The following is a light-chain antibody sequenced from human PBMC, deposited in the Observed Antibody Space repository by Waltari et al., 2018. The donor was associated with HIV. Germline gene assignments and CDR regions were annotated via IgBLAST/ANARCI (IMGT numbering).Light chain of an antibody. J-gene: IGKJ1*01. Sequence: GERATLSCRASQSLISDYLAWYQQKPGQAPSLLVYSASNRAAGVPDRFEGGGFGTEFTLTITRLEPEDSAVYYCQHSFGTFGQGTKVEI. CDR3: QHSFGT. CDR1: QSLISDY. V-gene: IGKV3-20*01. CDR2: SAS.